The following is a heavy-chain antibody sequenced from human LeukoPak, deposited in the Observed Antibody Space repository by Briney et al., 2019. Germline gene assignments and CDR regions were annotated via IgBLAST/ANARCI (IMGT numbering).Heavy chain of an antibody. Sequence: ASVKVSCKVSGYTLTELSMHWVRQAPGKGLEWMGGFDLEDGETIYAQKFQGRVTMTEDTSTDTAYMELSSLRSEDTAVYYCATDLANYDYVWGSYRRFDYWGQGTLVTVSS. CDR2: FDLEDGET. D-gene: IGHD3-16*02. CDR3: ATDLANYDYVWGSYRRFDY. J-gene: IGHJ4*02. CDR1: GYTLTELS. V-gene: IGHV1-24*01.